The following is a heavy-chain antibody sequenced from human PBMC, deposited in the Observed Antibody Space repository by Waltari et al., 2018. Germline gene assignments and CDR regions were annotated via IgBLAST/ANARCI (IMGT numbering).Heavy chain of an antibody. CDR1: GFTFSSYS. CDR3: ARDLYLDSSSWSGYFQH. Sequence: EVQLVESGGGLVQPGGSLRLSCAASGFTFSSYSMNWVRQAPGTGLEWVSYISSSSSTIYYADSVKGRFTISRDNAKNSLYLQMNSLRAEDTAVYYCARDLYLDSSSWSGYFQHWGQGTLVTVSS. CDR2: ISSSSSTI. V-gene: IGHV3-48*04. J-gene: IGHJ1*01. D-gene: IGHD6-13*01.